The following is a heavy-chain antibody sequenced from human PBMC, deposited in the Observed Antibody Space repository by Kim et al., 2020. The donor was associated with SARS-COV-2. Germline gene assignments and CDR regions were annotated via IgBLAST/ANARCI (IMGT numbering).Heavy chain of an antibody. V-gene: IGHV3-30*18. CDR2: ISYDGSNK. Sequence: GGSLRLSCAASGFTFSSYGMHWVRQAPGKGLEWVAVISYDGSNKYYADSVKGRFTISRDNSKNTLYLQMNSLRAEDTAVYYCAKVRLVIAAPTYYYGMDVWGQGTTVTVSS. CDR1: GFTFSSYG. D-gene: IGHD6-6*01. CDR3: AKVRLVIAAPTYYYGMDV. J-gene: IGHJ6*02.